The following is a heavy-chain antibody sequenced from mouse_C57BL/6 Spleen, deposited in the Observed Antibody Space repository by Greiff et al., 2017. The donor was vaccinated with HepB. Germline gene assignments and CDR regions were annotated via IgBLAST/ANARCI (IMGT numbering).Heavy chain of an antibody. CDR1: GFTFSSYA. Sequence: EVKVVESGGGLVKPGGSLKLSCAASGFTFSSYAMSWVRQTPEKRLEWVATISDGGSYTYYPDNVKGRFTISRDNAKNNLYLQMSHLKSEDTAMYYCAREGLLRWYFDYWGQGTTLTVSS. CDR2: ISDGGSYT. CDR3: AREGLLRWYFDY. D-gene: IGHD2-3*01. V-gene: IGHV5-4*01. J-gene: IGHJ2*01.